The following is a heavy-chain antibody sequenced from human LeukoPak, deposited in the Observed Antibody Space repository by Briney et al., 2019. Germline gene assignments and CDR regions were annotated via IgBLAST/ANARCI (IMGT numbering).Heavy chain of an antibody. Sequence: ASVKVSCKASGYTFTSYDINWLRQATGQGLEWMGWMNPNSGNTGYAQKFQGRVTMTRNTSISTAYMELSSLRSEDTAVYYCARGPYSSSWYFWFDPWGQGTLVTVSS. D-gene: IGHD6-13*01. CDR1: GYTFTSYD. CDR2: MNPNSGNT. V-gene: IGHV1-8*01. CDR3: ARGPYSSSWYFWFDP. J-gene: IGHJ5*02.